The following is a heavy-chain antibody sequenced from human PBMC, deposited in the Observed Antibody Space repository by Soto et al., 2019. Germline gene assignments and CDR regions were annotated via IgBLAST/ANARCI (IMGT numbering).Heavy chain of an antibody. CDR3: AKAATYCSSTSCLRPANPDV. V-gene: IGHV3-23*01. CDR2: ISDSGDST. Sequence: GGSLRLSCAASGFTFRSYATTWVRQAPGKGLEWVSAISDSGDSTYYADSVKGRFTISRDNSKNTLYLQMNSLGAEDTAIYYCAKAATYCSSTSCLRPANPDVWGQGTTVTVSS. D-gene: IGHD2-2*01. J-gene: IGHJ6*02. CDR1: GFTFRSYA.